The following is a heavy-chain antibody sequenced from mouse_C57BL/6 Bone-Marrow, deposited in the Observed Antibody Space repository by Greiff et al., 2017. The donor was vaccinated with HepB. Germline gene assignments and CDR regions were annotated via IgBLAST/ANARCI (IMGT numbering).Heavy chain of an antibody. CDR1: GFTFSSYG. J-gene: IGHJ3*01. D-gene: IGHD3-2*02. CDR2: ISSGGSYT. CDR3: ARRQLRLPLFAY. V-gene: IGHV5-6*02. Sequence: EVKLVESGGDLVKPGGSLKLSCAASGFTFSSYGMSWVRQTPDKRLEWVATISSGGSYTYYPDSVKGRFTISRDNAKNTLYLQMSSLKSEDTAMYYCARRQLRLPLFAYWGQGTLVTVSA.